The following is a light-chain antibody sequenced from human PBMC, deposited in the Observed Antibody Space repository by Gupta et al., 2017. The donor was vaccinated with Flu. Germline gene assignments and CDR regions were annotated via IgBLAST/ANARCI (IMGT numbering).Light chain of an antibody. CDR1: SSDVGGYDH. J-gene: IGLJ3*02. CDR3: CSYAGSYTWV. CDR2: DVS. V-gene: IGLV2-11*01. Sequence: QSALTQPRSVSGSPGQSVPISCTGTSSDVGGYDHVSWYQQHPGKAPKLMIYDVSKRPSGVPDRFSGSKSGNTASLTISGLQAEDEADYYCCSYAGSYTWVFGGGTKLTVL.